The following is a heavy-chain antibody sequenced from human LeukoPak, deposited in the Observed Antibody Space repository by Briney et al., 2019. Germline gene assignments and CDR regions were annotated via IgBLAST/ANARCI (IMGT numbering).Heavy chain of an antibody. J-gene: IGHJ4*02. V-gene: IGHV3-7*01. CDR2: IKQDGSEK. Sequence: GGTLRLSCAPSGFTFSSYWMSWVRQAPGKGLEWVANIKQDGSEKYYVDSVKGRFTISRDNAKNSLYLQMNSLRAEDTAVYYCARGYGDYGYWGQGTLVTVSS. CDR3: ARGYGDYGY. D-gene: IGHD4-17*01. CDR1: GFTFSSYW.